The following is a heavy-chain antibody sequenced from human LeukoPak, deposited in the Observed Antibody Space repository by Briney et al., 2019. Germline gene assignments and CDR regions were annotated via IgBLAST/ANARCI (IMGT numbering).Heavy chain of an antibody. CDR1: GYTFTSYY. Sequence: GASVKVSCKASGYTFTSYYMHWVRQAPGQGPEWMGIINPSGGSTSYAQKFQGRVTMTRDTSTSTVYMELSSLRSEDTAVYYCARDGPGCSGGSCYHYYYYGMDVWGQGTTVTVSS. D-gene: IGHD2-15*01. J-gene: IGHJ6*02. CDR3: ARDGPGCSGGSCYHYYYYGMDV. V-gene: IGHV1-46*01. CDR2: INPSGGST.